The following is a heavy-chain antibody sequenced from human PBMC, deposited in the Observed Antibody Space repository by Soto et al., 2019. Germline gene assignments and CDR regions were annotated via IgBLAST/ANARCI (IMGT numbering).Heavy chain of an antibody. Sequence: PGGSLRLSCAASGFTFSSYGMHWVRQAPGKGLEWVSYISSSSSTIYYTDSVKGRFTISRDNAKNSLYLQMNSLRAEDTAVYYCASVRGIAIFVVAHDAFDIWGQGTMVTVSS. V-gene: IGHV3-48*01. CDR3: ASVRGIAIFVVAHDAFDI. CDR2: ISSSSSTI. D-gene: IGHD3-3*01. CDR1: GFTFSSYG. J-gene: IGHJ3*02.